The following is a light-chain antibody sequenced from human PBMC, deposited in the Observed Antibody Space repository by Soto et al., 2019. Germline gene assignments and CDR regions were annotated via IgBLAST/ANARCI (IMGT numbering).Light chain of an antibody. CDR1: QSVSSY. Sequence: EIVLTQSPATLSLSPGERATLSCRASQSVSSYVAWYQQKPGQAPRLLIYDASNRATGIPARFSGSGSGTDFTLTISSLEPEDFAVYDCQQRTNWPPLTFGGGTKVEIK. CDR2: DAS. J-gene: IGKJ4*02. CDR3: QQRTNWPPLT. V-gene: IGKV3-11*01.